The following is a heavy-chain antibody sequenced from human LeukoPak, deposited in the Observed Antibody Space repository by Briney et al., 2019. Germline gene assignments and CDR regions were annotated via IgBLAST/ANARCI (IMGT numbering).Heavy chain of an antibody. J-gene: IGHJ4*02. CDR2: IYTSGST. CDR1: GGSISSYY. Sequence: SETLSLTCTVSGGSISSYYWSWIRQPAGKGLEWIGRIYTSGSTNYNPSLKSRVTMSVDTSKNQFSLKLSSVTAADRAVYYCARDLSWSGYFDYWGQGTLVTVSS. D-gene: IGHD3-3*01. V-gene: IGHV4-4*07. CDR3: ARDLSWSGYFDY.